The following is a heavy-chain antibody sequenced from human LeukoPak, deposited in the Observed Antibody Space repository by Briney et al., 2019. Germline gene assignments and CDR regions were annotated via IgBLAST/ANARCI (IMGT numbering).Heavy chain of an antibody. CDR2: INPSSGGT. CDR3: ARSSDGYCSSTSCFYYYYMDV. D-gene: IGHD2-2*03. Sequence: ASVKVSCKASGYTFTADYLHWVRQAPGQGLEWMGCINPSSGGTDYAQKFQGRVTMTRDTSISTAYMELSSLRSEDTAVYYCARSSDGYCSSTSCFYYYYMDVWGKGTTVTISS. J-gene: IGHJ6*03. V-gene: IGHV1-2*02. CDR1: GYTFTADY.